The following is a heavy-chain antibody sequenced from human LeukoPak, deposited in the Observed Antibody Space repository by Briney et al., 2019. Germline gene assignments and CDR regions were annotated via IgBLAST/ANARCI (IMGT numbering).Heavy chain of an antibody. Sequence: GASVKVSCKTSGYSFINYYMHWVRQAPGQGLEWMGIINPRVNVTNYARTFRGRVTMTGETSTGTVYMDLSSLKSEDTAIYYCARGYFGESLFNSEGGIDYWGQGTLVIVS. CDR3: ARGYFGESLFNSEGGIDY. CDR1: GYSFINYY. V-gene: IGHV1-46*01. CDR2: INPRVNVT. D-gene: IGHD3-10*01. J-gene: IGHJ4*02.